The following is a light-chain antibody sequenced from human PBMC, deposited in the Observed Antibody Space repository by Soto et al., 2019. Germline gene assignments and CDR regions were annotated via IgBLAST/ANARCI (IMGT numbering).Light chain of an antibody. CDR1: SRDVGASDY. CDR2: EVN. J-gene: IGLJ1*01. V-gene: IGLV2-8*01. CDR3: LSHYGSSNV. Sequence: QSALTQPPSASGSPGQSVAISCTGTSRDVGASDYVSWYQQHSGKAPKLLLYEVNKRPSGVPDRFSGSKSGNTASLTVSALQADDEADYYCLSHYGSSNVLGTGTKVTVL.